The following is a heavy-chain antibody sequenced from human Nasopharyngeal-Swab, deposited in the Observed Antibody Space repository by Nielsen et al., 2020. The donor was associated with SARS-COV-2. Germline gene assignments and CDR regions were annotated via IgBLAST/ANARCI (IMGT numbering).Heavy chain of an antibody. Sequence: WIRQPPGKGLEWVSVIYSGGSTYYADSVKGRFTISRDNSKNTVYLQMSSLRGEDTAVYYCAAAPSGDYGGYWGQGTLVTVSS. V-gene: IGHV3-53*01. CDR2: IYSGGST. D-gene: IGHD4-23*01. J-gene: IGHJ4*02. CDR3: AAAPSGDYGGY.